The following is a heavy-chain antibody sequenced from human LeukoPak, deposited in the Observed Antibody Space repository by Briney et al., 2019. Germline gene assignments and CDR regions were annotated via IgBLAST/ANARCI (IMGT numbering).Heavy chain of an antibody. V-gene: IGHV3-23*01. CDR1: GFTFSRYA. J-gene: IGHJ4*02. D-gene: IGHD1-1*01. Sequence: GGSLRLSCAASGFTFSRYAMSWVRQAPGKGLEWVSAISGSGGSTYYADSVKGRFTISRDNSKNTLYLQMNSLRAEDTAVYYCAKGRLGSHDYFDYWGQGTLVTVSS. CDR2: ISGSGGST. CDR3: AKGRLGSHDYFDY.